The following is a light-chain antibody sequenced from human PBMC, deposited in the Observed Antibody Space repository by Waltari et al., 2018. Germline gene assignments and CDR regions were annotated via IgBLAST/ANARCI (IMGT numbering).Light chain of an antibody. CDR3: QQYNTDYT. CDR2: KAS. J-gene: IGKJ2*01. CDR1: QSIMSW. V-gene: IGKV1-5*03. Sequence: DVQMTQTPSTLSASVGATVSITCRASQSIMSWLAWYQQTAGKGPKVLISKASTLESGVPSRFSGSESGTEFTLTISNLQPDDFATYYCQQYNTDYTFGQGTILEIK.